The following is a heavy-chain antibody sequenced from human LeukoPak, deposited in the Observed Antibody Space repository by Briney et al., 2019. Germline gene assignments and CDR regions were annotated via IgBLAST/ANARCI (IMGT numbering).Heavy chain of an antibody. D-gene: IGHD3-10*01. CDR2: ISGSGGRT. Sequence: GGSLRLSCAASGLTFSNYAMSWVRQAPGKGLEWVSAISGSGGRTYYADSVKGRFTLSRDNSKNTLYLQMNSLRAEDTAVYYCAKEYYYGSGTYYNVDYWGQGTLVTVSS. CDR1: GLTFSNYA. V-gene: IGHV3-23*01. CDR3: AKEYYYGSGTYYNVDY. J-gene: IGHJ4*02.